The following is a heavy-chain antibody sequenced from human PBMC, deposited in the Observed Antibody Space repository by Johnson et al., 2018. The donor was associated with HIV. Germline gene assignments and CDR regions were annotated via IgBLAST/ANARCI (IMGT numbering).Heavy chain of an antibody. CDR2: IWYDGSNN. V-gene: IGHV3-33*08. CDR3: AIGRGEFPRHAFDI. D-gene: IGHD3-10*01. J-gene: IGHJ3*02. Sequence: QVQLVESGGGLVQPGGSLRLSCAASGFTFSDYYMSWIRQAPGKGLEWVAVIWYDGSNNYYADSVKGRFTISKDNSRNTLFLHMNSLRADDTAVYYCAIGRGEFPRHAFDIWGQGTMVTVSS. CDR1: GFTFSDYY.